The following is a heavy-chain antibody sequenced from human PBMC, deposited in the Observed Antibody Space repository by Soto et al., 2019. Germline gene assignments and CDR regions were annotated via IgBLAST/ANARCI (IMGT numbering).Heavy chain of an antibody. CDR3: ARGQLPFYYYYYMDV. CDR2: INAGNGNT. CDR1: GYTFTSYA. V-gene: IGHV1-3*01. J-gene: IGHJ6*03. D-gene: IGHD2-2*01. Sequence: GASVKVSCKASGYTFTSYAMHWVRQAPGQRLEWMGWINAGNGNTKYSQKFQGRVTITRDTSASTAYMELSSLRSEDTAVYYCARGQLPFYYYYYMDVWGKGTTVTVSS.